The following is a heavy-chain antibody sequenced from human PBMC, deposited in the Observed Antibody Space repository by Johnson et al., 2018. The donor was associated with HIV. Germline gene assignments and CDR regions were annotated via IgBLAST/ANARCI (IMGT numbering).Heavy chain of an antibody. CDR1: GFTFSSYA. CDR3: ARGSSYYDDSSGSDAFDI. Sequence: VQLVESGGELVQPGGSLRLSCAASGFTFSSYAMHWVRQATGKGLEWVSAIGTAGDTSYPGSVKGRFTISRENAKNSLYLQMNSLRAGDTAVYYCARGSSYYDDSSGSDAFDIWGQGTMVTVSS. D-gene: IGHD3-22*01. J-gene: IGHJ3*02. CDR2: IGTAGDT. V-gene: IGHV3-13*01.